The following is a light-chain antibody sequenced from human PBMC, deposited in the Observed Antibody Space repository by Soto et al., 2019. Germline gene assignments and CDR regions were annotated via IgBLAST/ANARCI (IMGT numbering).Light chain of an antibody. J-gene: IGKJ4*01. CDR2: GAS. CDR1: QSVSTY. V-gene: IGKV1-39*01. Sequence: DIQMTQSPSSLSTSVGDRVTITCRTSQSVSTYLNWYQQRPGKAPKLLIYGASSLQSGVPSRFSGSGSGTHFTLTISSLQPEDFATYYCQEGYTLINVGGGTKVDIK. CDR3: QEGYTLIN.